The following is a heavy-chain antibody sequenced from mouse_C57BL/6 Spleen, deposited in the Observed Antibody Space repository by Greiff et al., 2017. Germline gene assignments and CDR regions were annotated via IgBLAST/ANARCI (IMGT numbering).Heavy chain of an antibody. CDR3: ARSLYGSSIPFAY. V-gene: IGHV1-64*01. CDR1: GYTFTSYW. CDR2: IHPNSGST. Sequence: VQLQESGAELVKPGASVKLSCKASGYTFTSYWMHWVKQRPGQGLEWIGMIHPNSGSTNYNEKFKSKATLTVDKSSSTAYMQLSSLTSEDSAVYYCARSLYGSSIPFAYWGQGTLVTVSA. J-gene: IGHJ3*01. D-gene: IGHD1-1*01.